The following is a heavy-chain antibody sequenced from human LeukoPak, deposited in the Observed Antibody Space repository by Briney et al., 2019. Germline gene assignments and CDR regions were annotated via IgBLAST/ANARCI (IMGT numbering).Heavy chain of an antibody. CDR2: IYSGGST. V-gene: IGHV3-66*01. D-gene: IGHD6-25*01. Sequence: PGGSLRLSCAASGSTVSSNYMSWVRQAPGKGLEWVSVIYSGGSTYYADSVKGRFTISRDNSKNTLYLQMNSLRAEDTAVYYCARARADYYYGMDVWGQGTTVTVSS. CDR1: GSTVSSNY. CDR3: ARARADYYYGMDV. J-gene: IGHJ6*02.